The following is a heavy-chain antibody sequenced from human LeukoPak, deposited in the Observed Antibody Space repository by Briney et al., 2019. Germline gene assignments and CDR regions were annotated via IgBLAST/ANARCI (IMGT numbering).Heavy chain of an antibody. CDR3: ATAPLYSSGWYSDY. J-gene: IGHJ4*02. CDR2: FDPEDGET. CDR1: GYTLTELS. Sequence: ASVKVSCRVSGYTLTELSMHWVRQAPGKGLEWMGGFDPEDGETIYAQKFQGRVTMTEDTSTDTAYMELSSLRSEDTAVYYCATAPLYSSGWYSDYWGQGTLVTVSS. V-gene: IGHV1-24*01. D-gene: IGHD6-19*01.